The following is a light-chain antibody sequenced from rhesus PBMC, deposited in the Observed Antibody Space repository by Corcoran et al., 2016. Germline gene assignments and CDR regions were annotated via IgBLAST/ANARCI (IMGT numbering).Light chain of an antibody. V-gene: IGKV3-24*03. CDR3: LQSYSWPLS. CDR1: QSITND. J-gene: IGKJ2*01. CDR2: ATS. Sequence: EIVMTQSPATLAWSPGERAALSCMASQSITNDLAWYQQRPGQPPRLLIYATSNRATDIPSRFSCSGSGTEFTLTLSGLEPADVGIYFCLQSYSWPLSFGQGTKVEIK.